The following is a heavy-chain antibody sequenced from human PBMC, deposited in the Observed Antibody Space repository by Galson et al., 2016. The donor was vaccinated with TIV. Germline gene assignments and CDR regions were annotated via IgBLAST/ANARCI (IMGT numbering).Heavy chain of an antibody. CDR1: TFSVSDNF. CDR2: IKEDGSEK. Sequence: SLRLSCAASTFSVSDNFMAWVRQAPGKGLEWVANIKEDGSEKYYVDSVTGRFTVSRDNAKESLFLQMDSLRVEDTAVYYCARVSSWYYVDFWGQGTRITVSS. V-gene: IGHV3-7*01. CDR3: ARVSSWYYVDF. D-gene: IGHD6-13*01. J-gene: IGHJ4*02.